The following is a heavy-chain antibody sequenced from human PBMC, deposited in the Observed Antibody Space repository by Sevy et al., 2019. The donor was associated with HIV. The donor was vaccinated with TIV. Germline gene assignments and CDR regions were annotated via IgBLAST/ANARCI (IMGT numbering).Heavy chain of an antibody. Sequence: SETLSLTCAVSGGSISSGGYSWSWIRQPPGKGLEWIGYIYHSGSTYYNPSLKSRVTISVDRSKNQFSRKLSSVTAADTAVYYCARSGNYGDYLGYWGQGTLVTVSS. V-gene: IGHV4-30-2*01. D-gene: IGHD4-17*01. CDR1: GGSISSGGYS. J-gene: IGHJ4*02. CDR3: ARSGNYGDYLGY. CDR2: IYHSGST.